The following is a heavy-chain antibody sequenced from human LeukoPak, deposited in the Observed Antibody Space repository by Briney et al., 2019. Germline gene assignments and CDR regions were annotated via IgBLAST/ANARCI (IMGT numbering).Heavy chain of an antibody. J-gene: IGHJ4*02. CDR1: GGSISSGGYY. V-gene: IGHV4-31*03. CDR2: IYYSGST. D-gene: IGHD1-1*01. Sequence: SQTLSLTCTVSGGSISSGGYYWSWIRQHPGKGLEWIGYIYYSGSTYYNPSLKSRVTISVDTSKNQFSLKLSSVTAADTTVYYCARVRARYNLDYWGQGTLVTVSS. CDR3: ARVRARYNLDY.